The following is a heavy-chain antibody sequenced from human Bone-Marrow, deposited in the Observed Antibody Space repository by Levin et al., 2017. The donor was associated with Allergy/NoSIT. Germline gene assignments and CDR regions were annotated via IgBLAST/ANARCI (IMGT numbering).Heavy chain of an antibody. CDR3: ARGAGDGTYYYYDYMDV. CDR1: GFTFSSYG. J-gene: IGHJ6*03. V-gene: IGHV3-33*01. CDR2: IWFDGSNK. Sequence: GESLKISCAASGFTFSSYGMHWVRQAPGKGLEWVAVIWFDGSNKYYADSVKGRFTISRDNPKNTLYLQVNSLRAEDTAVYYCARGAGDGTYYYYDYMDVWGKGTTVTVSS. D-gene: IGHD1/OR15-1a*01.